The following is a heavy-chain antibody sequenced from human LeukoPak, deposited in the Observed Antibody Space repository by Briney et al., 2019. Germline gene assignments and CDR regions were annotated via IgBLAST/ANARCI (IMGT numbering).Heavy chain of an antibody. V-gene: IGHV3-7*01. CDR3: TKGRSNHY. J-gene: IGHJ4*02. D-gene: IGHD4-11*01. CDR2: INQGGSES. Sequence: GGSLRLSCAASGFTFSDFWMGWVRQPPGKGLEWVANINQGGSESYYVDSVKGRFTISRDSAKKSLFLQMNSLRAEDTAVYYCTKGRSNHYWGQGTLVTVST. CDR1: GFTFSDFW.